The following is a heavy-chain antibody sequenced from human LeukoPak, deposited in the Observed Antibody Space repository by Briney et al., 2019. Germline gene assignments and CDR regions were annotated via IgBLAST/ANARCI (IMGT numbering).Heavy chain of an antibody. J-gene: IGHJ4*02. CDR3: ARDNRYSYGYFSHFDY. Sequence: GGSLRLSCAASGFTFSSYSMNWVRQAPGKGLEWVSYISSSSSTIYYADSVKGRFTISRDSSKNTLYLQMNSLRAEDTAVYYCARDNRYSYGYFSHFDYWGQGTLVTVSS. V-gene: IGHV3-48*01. D-gene: IGHD5-18*01. CDR2: ISSSSSTI. CDR1: GFTFSSYS.